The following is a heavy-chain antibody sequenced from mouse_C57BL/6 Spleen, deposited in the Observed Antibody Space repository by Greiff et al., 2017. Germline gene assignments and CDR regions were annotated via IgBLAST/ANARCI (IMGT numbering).Heavy chain of an antibody. D-gene: IGHD1-1*01. V-gene: IGHV1-9*01. CDR3: ARPGLRSLEGDWYFDV. Sequence: QVQLKESGAELMKPGASVKLSCKATGYTFTGYWIEWVKQRPGHGLEWIGEILPGSGSTNYNEKFKGKATFTADTSSNTAYMQRSSLTTEDSAIYYCARPGLRSLEGDWYFDVWGTGTTVTVSS. CDR2: ILPGSGST. CDR1: GYTFTGYW. J-gene: IGHJ1*03.